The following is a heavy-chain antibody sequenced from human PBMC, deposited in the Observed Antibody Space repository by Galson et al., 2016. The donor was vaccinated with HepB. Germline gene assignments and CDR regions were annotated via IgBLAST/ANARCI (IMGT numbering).Heavy chain of an antibody. J-gene: IGHJ4*02. CDR1: GFTFSSDY. CDR3: VRDPYGGYGY. V-gene: IGHV3-7*01. Sequence: SLRLSCAASGFTFSSDYMLWACQAPGKGLEWVANINRDGSTKNYADSVRGRFTISRDNAQNSLYLQMNSLRVEDTAVYYCVRDPYGGYGYWGQGTLVTVSS. CDR2: INRDGSTK. D-gene: IGHD4/OR15-4a*01.